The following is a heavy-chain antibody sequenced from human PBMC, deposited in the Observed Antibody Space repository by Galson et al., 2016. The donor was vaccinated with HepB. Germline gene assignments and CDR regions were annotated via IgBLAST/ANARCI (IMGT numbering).Heavy chain of an antibody. J-gene: IGHJ5*02. CDR2: ITSDSRNI. CDR1: GFTFSSFS. D-gene: IGHD3-10*01. CDR3: ARDGEYYYGSGSYAET. V-gene: IGHV3-48*02. Sequence: SLRLSCAVSGFTFSSFSMNWVRQAPGKGLEWVSYITSDSRNIYYADSVKGRFTISRDNGKNSLYLQMNSLRDEDTAVYYCARDGEYYYGSGSYAETWGQGTLVTVSS.